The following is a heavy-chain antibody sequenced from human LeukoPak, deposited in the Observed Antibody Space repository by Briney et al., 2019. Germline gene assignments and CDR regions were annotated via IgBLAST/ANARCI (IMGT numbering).Heavy chain of an antibody. CDR2: ISGSGGST. Sequence: GGSLRLSCTASGFTFSRYAMHWVRQAPGKGLEWVSAISGSGGSTYYADSVKGRFTISRDNSKNTLYLQMNSLRAEDTAVYYCAKGPRYCSGGSCYSDPWGQGTLVTVSS. V-gene: IGHV3-23*01. CDR3: AKGPRYCSGGSCYSDP. J-gene: IGHJ5*02. CDR1: GFTFSRYA. D-gene: IGHD2-15*01.